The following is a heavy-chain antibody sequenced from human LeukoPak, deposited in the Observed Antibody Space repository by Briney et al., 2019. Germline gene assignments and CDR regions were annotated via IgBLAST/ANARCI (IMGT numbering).Heavy chain of an antibody. D-gene: IGHD5-24*01. Sequence: RSGGSLRLSCTASEFTVSRNYMLWVRQAPGRGLEWVSLIFSNGDTHYADSVKGRFTISRDTSKNTVYLQRNSLRVEDTAMYYCTRDQMNYWGQGTLVTVSS. CDR3: TRDQMNY. CDR2: IFSNGDT. CDR1: EFTVSRNY. J-gene: IGHJ4*02. V-gene: IGHV3-53*01.